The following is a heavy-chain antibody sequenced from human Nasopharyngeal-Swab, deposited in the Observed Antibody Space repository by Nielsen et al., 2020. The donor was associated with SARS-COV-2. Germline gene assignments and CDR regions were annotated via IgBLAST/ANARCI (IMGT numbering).Heavy chain of an antibody. J-gene: IGHJ4*02. D-gene: IGHD6-13*01. Sequence: ASVKVSCKASGYTFTSFYMHWVRQAPGQGLEWMGIINPSGGSTSYAQKFQGRVTMTRDTSTSTVYMELSSLRSEDTAVYYCARDQASIAAMAYWGQGTLVTVSS. CDR2: INPSGGST. CDR1: GYTFTSFY. V-gene: IGHV1-46*01. CDR3: ARDQASIAAMAY.